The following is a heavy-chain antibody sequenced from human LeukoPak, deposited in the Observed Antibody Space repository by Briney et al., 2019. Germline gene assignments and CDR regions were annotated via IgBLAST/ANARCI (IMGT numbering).Heavy chain of an antibody. Sequence: PGGSLRLSCTAASGFTFSHLWMNWVRQAPGKGLEWVANIKSDGSVKNYADSVKGRFTISRDNAQNSLYLQMDGLRVEDTGVYYCARGHYDSVWGQRELVIVSS. CDR3: ARGHYDSV. D-gene: IGHD4-17*01. CDR1: GFTFSHLW. V-gene: IGHV3-7*01. J-gene: IGHJ4*02. CDR2: IKSDGSVK.